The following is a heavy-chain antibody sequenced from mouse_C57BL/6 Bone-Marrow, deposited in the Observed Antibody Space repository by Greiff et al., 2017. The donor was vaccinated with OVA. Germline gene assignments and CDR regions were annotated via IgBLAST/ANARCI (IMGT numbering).Heavy chain of an antibody. D-gene: IGHD2-12*01. Sequence: VQLQQSVAELVRPGASVTLSCTASGYTIKNTYMHWVKQTPEQGLEWIGTIDPATGNTKYAPKFQGKATITADTSSTTAYLQLSSLTSEDTAIYYCDRGYSDDWGQGTLVTVSA. V-gene: IGHV14-3*01. J-gene: IGHJ3*01. CDR2: IDPATGNT. CDR3: DRGYSDD. CDR1: GYTIKNTY.